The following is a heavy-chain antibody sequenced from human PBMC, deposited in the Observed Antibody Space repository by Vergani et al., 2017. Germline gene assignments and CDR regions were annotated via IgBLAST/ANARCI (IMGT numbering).Heavy chain of an antibody. V-gene: IGHV2-5*01. J-gene: IGHJ3*02. Sequence: QITLKESGPTLVKPTQTLTLTCTFSGFSLSTSGVGVGWVRQPPGKALEWLAVIFWNDDKRYSPPLRSRLTITKDTSKRQVVLTMTNMDPVDTATYYCAHRGDTAFQEAFDIWGQGTMVTVSS. CDR3: AHRGDTAFQEAFDI. D-gene: IGHD5-18*01. CDR1: GFSLSTSGVG. CDR2: IFWNDDK.